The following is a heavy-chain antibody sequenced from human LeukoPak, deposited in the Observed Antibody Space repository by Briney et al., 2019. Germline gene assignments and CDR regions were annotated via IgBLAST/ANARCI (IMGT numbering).Heavy chain of an antibody. CDR1: GYTFTSYD. J-gene: IGHJ4*02. CDR2: VNPNSGNT. V-gene: IGHV1-8*03. Sequence: ASVKVSCKASGYTFTSYDINWVRQATGQGLEWMGWVNPNSGNTGYAQKFQGRVTITRNTSISTAYMELSSLRSEDTAVYYCARVTNDYGDYWYWGQGTLVTVSS. CDR3: ARVTNDYGDYWY. D-gene: IGHD4-17*01.